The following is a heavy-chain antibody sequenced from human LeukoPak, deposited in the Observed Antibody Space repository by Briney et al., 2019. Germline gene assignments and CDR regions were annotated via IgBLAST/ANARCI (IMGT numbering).Heavy chain of an antibody. J-gene: IGHJ4*02. V-gene: IGHV3-48*04. D-gene: IGHD3-22*01. CDR3: ARDPYYYEVGRSFDY. CDR2: ISSSGSTI. CDR1: GFTFSSYG. Sequence: PGGSLRLSCAASGFTFSSYGMNWVRQAPGKGLEWVSYISSSGSTIYYADSVKGRFTISRDNAKNSLYLQMNSLRAEDTAVYYCARDPYYYEVGRSFDYWGQGTLVTVSS.